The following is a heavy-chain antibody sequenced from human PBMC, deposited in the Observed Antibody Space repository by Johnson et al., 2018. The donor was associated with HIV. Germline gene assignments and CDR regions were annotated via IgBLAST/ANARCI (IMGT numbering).Heavy chain of an antibody. J-gene: IGHJ3*02. CDR3: VRERQSGTMQLWLRVNDAFDI. Sequence: VQLVESGGGLVQPGGSLRLSCAASGFTFSNYWMHWVRQVPGKGLVWVSRINNDGSSTSYADSVKCRFPISRDNAKNTLYLQMNSLRAEDTAAFYCVRERQSGTMQLWLRVNDAFDIWGQGTMVTVSS. D-gene: IGHD5-18*01. CDR1: GFTFSNYW. V-gene: IGHV3-74*01. CDR2: INNDGSST.